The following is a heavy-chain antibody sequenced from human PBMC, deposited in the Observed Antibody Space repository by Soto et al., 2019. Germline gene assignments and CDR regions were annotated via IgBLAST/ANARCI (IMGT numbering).Heavy chain of an antibody. CDR2: IIPIFGTA. Sequence: ASVKVSCKASGGTFSSYAISWVRQAPGQGLEWMGGIIPIFGTANYAQKFQGRVTITADESTSTAYMELSSLRSEDTAVYYCARFKMIEDIYYYYGMDVWGQGTTVTVSS. D-gene: IGHD3-22*01. CDR3: ARFKMIEDIYYYYGMDV. CDR1: GGTFSSYA. J-gene: IGHJ6*02. V-gene: IGHV1-69*13.